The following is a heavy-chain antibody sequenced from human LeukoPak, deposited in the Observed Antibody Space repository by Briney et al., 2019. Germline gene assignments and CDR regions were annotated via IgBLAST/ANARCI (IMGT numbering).Heavy chain of an antibody. CDR1: AFTFSDYY. CDR2: ISSSGSAI. D-gene: IGHD3-10*02. Sequence: GGSLRLSCAASAFTFSDYYMIWIRQAPGKGLEWVSYISSSGSAIYYADSVKGRFTISRDNAKNSLYLQMNSLRAEDTAVYYCAELGITMIGGVWGKGTTVTISS. J-gene: IGHJ6*04. V-gene: IGHV3-11*04. CDR3: AELGITMIGGV.